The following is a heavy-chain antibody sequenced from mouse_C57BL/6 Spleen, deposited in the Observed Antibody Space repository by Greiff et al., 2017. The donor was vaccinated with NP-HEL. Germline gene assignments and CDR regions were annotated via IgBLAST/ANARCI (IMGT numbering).Heavy chain of an antibody. CDR2: IYPRDGST. CDR3: ASPEDYYAMDY. J-gene: IGHJ4*01. V-gene: IGHV1-78*01. CDR1: GYTFTDHT. Sequence: VQLQRSDAELVKPGASVQISCKVSGYTFTDHTIHWMKQRPEQGLEWIGYIYPRDGSTKYNEKFKGKATLTADKSSSTAYMQLNSLTSEDSAVYFCASPEDYYAMDYWGQGTSVTVSS.